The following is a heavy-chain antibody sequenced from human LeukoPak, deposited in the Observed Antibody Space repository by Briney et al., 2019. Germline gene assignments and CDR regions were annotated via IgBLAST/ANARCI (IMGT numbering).Heavy chain of an antibody. D-gene: IGHD3-22*01. CDR2: ISAYNGNT. CDR1: GYRFIDYY. Sequence: GASVKVSCKASGYRFIDYYIHWVRQAPGQGLEWMGWISAYNGNTNYAQKLQGRVTMTTDTSTSTAYMELRSLRSDDTAVYYCAREYYYDSSGLGYWGQGTLVTVSS. CDR3: AREYYYDSSGLGY. V-gene: IGHV1-18*04. J-gene: IGHJ4*02.